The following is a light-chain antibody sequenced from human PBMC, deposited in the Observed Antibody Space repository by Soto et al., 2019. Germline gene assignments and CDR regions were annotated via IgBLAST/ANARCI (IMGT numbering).Light chain of an antibody. CDR1: QSVSSY. CDR2: AAS. J-gene: IGKJ4*01. V-gene: IGKV1-39*01. Sequence: DIQMTQSPSSLSASVGDRVTITCRASQSVSSYLNWYQQKPGKAPELLIYAASSLQSGVPSRFSGSGSGTDLTLTISSLQPEDFATYYCQQSNSTPLTFGGGTKVDIK. CDR3: QQSNSTPLT.